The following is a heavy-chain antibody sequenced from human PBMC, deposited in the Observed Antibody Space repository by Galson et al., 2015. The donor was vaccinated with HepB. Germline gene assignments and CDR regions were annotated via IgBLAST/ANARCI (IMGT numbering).Heavy chain of an antibody. V-gene: IGHV3-23*01. CDR3: ARGDGDYANWFFDL. CDR2: ISGNGVAT. D-gene: IGHD4-17*01. CDR1: GFTFNSYA. J-gene: IGHJ2*01. Sequence: SLRLSCAASGFTFNSYAMTWVRQAPGKGLEWVSAISGNGVATHYADSVKGRFTISRDNPKNTLYLQLNSLRADDTALYYCARGDGDYANWFFDLWGRGTLVTVSS.